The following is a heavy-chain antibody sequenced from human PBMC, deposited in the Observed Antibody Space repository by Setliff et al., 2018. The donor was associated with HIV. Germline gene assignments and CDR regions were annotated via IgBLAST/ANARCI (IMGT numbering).Heavy chain of an antibody. Sequence: SVKVSCKASGGTFSSYAISWVRQAPGQGLEWMGGIIPIFGTANYGQKFQGRVTITTDESTSTAYMELSSLRSEDTAVYYCARSYYYDSSGYYYWGQGTLVTVSS. V-gene: IGHV1-69*05. J-gene: IGHJ4*02. D-gene: IGHD3-22*01. CDR1: GGTFSSYA. CDR3: ARSYYYDSSGYYY. CDR2: IIPIFGTA.